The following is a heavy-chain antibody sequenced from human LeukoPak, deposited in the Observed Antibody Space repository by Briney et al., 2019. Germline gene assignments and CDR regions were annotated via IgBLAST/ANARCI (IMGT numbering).Heavy chain of an antibody. V-gene: IGHV4-34*01. J-gene: IGHJ4*02. CDR2: IYYSGST. Sequence: SETLSLTCAVYGGSFSGYYWSWIRQPPGKGLEWIGSIYYSGSTYYNPSLKSRVTISVDTSKNQFSLKLSSVTAADTAVYYCASQLGLNFDYWGQGTLVTVSS. CDR1: GGSFSGYY. CDR3: ASQLGLNFDY. D-gene: IGHD7-27*01.